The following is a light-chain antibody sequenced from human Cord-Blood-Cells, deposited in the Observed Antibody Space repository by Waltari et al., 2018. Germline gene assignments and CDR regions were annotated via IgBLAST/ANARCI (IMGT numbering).Light chain of an antibody. Sequence: EIVLTQSPATLSLSPGERATLSCRASQSVGSYLAWYQQKPGQAPRLLIYDASTSATGIPARCSGSGSGTDFTLTISSLEPEDFAVYYCQQRSNWLSITFGQGTRLEIK. J-gene: IGKJ5*01. V-gene: IGKV3-11*01. CDR2: DAS. CDR3: QQRSNWLSIT. CDR1: QSVGSY.